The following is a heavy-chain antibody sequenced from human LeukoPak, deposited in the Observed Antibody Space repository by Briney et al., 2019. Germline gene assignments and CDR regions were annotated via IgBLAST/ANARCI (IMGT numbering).Heavy chain of an antibody. CDR3: ASIMVRGVY. CDR2: IYLSGST. V-gene: IGHV4-4*03. Sequence: PQTLSLTCAVSGGSNSSSHCWSRVRQPPGKGLEWIGEIYLSGSTNYNPSLKSRVTISVAQSKCQFSLKLSSVTAADTAGYYCASIMVRGVYWGQGTLVTVSS. CDR1: GGSNSSSHC. D-gene: IGHD3-10*01. J-gene: IGHJ4*02.